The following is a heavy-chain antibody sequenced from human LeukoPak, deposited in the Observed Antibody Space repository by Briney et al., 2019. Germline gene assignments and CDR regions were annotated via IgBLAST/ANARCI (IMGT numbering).Heavy chain of an antibody. CDR2: INHSGST. V-gene: IGHV4-34*01. CDR3: ARGNITGTQGYFDY. Sequence: PSETLSLTCAVYGRSFSGYYWSWIRQPPGKGLEWIGEINHSGSTNYNPSLKSRVTISVDTSKNQFSLKLSSVTAADTAVYYCARGNITGTQGYFDYWGQGTLVTVSS. D-gene: IGHD1-7*01. CDR1: GRSFSGYY. J-gene: IGHJ4*02.